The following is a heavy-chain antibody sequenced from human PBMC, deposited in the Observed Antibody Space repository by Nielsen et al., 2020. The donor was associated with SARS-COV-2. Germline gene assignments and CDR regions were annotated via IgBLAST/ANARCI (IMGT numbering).Heavy chain of an antibody. D-gene: IGHD3-22*01. Sequence: LSLTCAVYGGSFSGYYWSWIRQAPGKGLEWVSYISSSGSTIYYADSVKGRFTISRDNAKNSLYLQMNSLRAEDTAVYYCAREVDYYDSSGGYGMDVWGQGTTVTVSS. V-gene: IGHV3-11*04. J-gene: IGHJ6*02. CDR1: GGSFSGYY. CDR2: ISSSGSTI. CDR3: AREVDYYDSSGGYGMDV.